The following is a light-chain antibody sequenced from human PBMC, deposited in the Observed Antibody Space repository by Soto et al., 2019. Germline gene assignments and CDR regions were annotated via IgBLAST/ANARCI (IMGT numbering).Light chain of an antibody. CDR1: QSVSSSY. V-gene: IGKV3-20*01. Sequence: EIVLTQSPDTLSLSPGESATLSCRASQSVSSSYLAWYQQKPGQAPRLLIYGASSRANGIPDRFSGSGSGTDFTLTISRLEPEDFAVFYCQQYDNSITFGQGTRLEIE. CDR2: GAS. J-gene: IGKJ5*01. CDR3: QQYDNSIT.